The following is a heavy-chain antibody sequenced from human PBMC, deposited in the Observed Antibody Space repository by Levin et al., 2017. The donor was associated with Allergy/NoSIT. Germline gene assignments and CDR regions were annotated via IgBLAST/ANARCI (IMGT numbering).Heavy chain of an antibody. V-gene: IGHV3-30*04. D-gene: IGHD2-15*01. CDR2: ISFHGRNK. J-gene: IGHJ3*02. CDR3: ARTIYCTGGSCGGGFDAFDI. Sequence: GGSLRLSCAASGFTFSSYSMDWVRQAPGKGLEWVAVISFHGRNKYYADSVKGRFTISRDNSKNTLFLQMNSLRAEDTAVYYCARTIYCTGGSCGGGFDAFDIWGQGTMVTVSS. CDR1: GFTFSSYS.